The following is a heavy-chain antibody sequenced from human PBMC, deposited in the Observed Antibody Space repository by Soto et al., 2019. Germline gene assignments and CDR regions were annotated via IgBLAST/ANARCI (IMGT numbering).Heavy chain of an antibody. CDR3: ARGREGPFFDF. Sequence: SETLSLTCAVPGASISNGDYSWSWIRQPPGRALEWIGYIYSSGRSDYNPSLKSRVTISIDRSKNQFSLRLTSVTAADAAVYYCARGREGPFFDFWGQGALVT. CDR1: GASISNGDYS. CDR2: IYSSGRS. J-gene: IGHJ5*01. V-gene: IGHV4-30-2*01.